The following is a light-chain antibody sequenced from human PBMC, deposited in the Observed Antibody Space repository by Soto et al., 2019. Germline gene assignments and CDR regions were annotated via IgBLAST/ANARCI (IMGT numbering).Light chain of an antibody. Sequence: EIVLTQSPATLSLSPGERATFSCRASQSVRSDLVWYQQKPGQAPRLLIYDASNRATGIPARFSGSGSGTHFTLTISSLEPEDFAVYYCQQRSNWPPLTFGGGTKVEIK. CDR1: QSVRSD. CDR2: DAS. J-gene: IGKJ4*01. V-gene: IGKV3-11*01. CDR3: QQRSNWPPLT.